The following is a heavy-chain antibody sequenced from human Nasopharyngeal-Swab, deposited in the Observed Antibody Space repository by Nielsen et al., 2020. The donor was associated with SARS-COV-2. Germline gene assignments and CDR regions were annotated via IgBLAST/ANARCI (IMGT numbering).Heavy chain of an antibody. CDR2: IWYDGSNK. Sequence: GESLKISCAASGFTFSSYGMHWVRQAPGNGLEWVAVIWYDGSNKYYADSVKGRFTISRDNSKNTLYLQMNSLRAEDTAVYYCAREAAGTGSYPDYWGQGILVTVSS. CDR1: GFTFSSYG. V-gene: IGHV3-33*01. J-gene: IGHJ4*02. D-gene: IGHD6-13*01. CDR3: AREAAGTGSYPDY.